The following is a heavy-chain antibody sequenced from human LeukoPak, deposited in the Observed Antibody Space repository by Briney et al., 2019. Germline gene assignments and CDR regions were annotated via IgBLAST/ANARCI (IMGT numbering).Heavy chain of an antibody. CDR1: GFAFSSYW. J-gene: IGHJ4*02. CDR3: ARACDRVQCPYYFDS. D-gene: IGHD3-22*01. CDR2: IRQDGVQK. Sequence: PGGSLRLSCAASGFAFSSYWMSWVRQAPGKGLEYVANIRQDGVQKHHVDSVEGRFTVSRDNAKNSLYLQMNSLRAGDTAIYYCARACDRVQCPYYFDSWGQGALVTVSS. V-gene: IGHV3-7*03.